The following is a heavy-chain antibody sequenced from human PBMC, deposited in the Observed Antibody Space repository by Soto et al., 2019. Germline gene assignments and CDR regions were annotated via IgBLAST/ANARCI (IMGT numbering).Heavy chain of an antibody. D-gene: IGHD2-2*01. CDR2: IYYSGST. CDR3: ARDPRSSSPYSSTTRHYYYYMDV. V-gene: IGHV4-39*07. Sequence: SETLSLTCTVSGGSISSSSYYWGWIRQPPGKGLEWIGSIYYSGSTYYNPSLKSRVTISVDTSKNQFSLKLSSVTAADTAIYYCARDPRSSSPYSSTTRHYYYYMDVWGKGTTVTVSS. CDR1: GGSISSSSYY. J-gene: IGHJ6*03.